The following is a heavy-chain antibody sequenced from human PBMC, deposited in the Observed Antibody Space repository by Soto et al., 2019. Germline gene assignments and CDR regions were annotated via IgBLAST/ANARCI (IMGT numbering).Heavy chain of an antibody. J-gene: IGHJ3*02. Sequence: QVQLVESGGGVVQPGRSLRLSCAASGFTFSSYTMHWVRQAPGKGLEWVAVISYDGRNKYYADSVKGRFTISRDNSKNTVYLQMNSLRAEDTAVYYCAREGSGDDYGVFDIWGQGTMVTVSS. D-gene: IGHD5-12*01. CDR1: GFTFSSYT. V-gene: IGHV3-30*04. CDR3: AREGSGDDYGVFDI. CDR2: ISYDGRNK.